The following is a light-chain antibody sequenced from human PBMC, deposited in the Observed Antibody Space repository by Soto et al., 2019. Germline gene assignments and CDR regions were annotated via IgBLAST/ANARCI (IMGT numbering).Light chain of an antibody. J-gene: IGKJ5*01. Sequence: DIQMTQSPSSLSASVVDRAAITFRASQSISTYLNWYQQKPGKAPQVLIYAASNLQGGVPSRFSGSGSGTDFTLTISSLQPEDFATYYCQQSYSSPVTFGQGTRLEIK. CDR1: QSISTY. V-gene: IGKV1-39*01. CDR3: QQSYSSPVT. CDR2: AAS.